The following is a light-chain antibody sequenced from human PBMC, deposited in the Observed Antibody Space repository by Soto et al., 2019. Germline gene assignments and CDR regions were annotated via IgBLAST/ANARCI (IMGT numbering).Light chain of an antibody. CDR1: SGDVGGYNS. CDR2: EVS. CDR3: SSYAGNNNFV. V-gene: IGLV2-8*01. J-gene: IGLJ1*01. Sequence: QSVLTQPPSASGSPGQSVTISCTGTSGDVGGYNSVSWYQQHPGKAPKVMIYEVSKRPSGVPDRFSGSKSGNTASLTVSGLQTEDEADYYWSSYAGNNNFVFGTGTKVTVL.